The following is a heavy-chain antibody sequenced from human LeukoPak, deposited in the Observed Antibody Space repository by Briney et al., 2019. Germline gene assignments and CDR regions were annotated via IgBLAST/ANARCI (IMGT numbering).Heavy chain of an antibody. J-gene: IGHJ4*02. CDR2: SNSGTTK. Sequence: SNSGTTKYYADSVKGRFTFSRDNARNSLYLQMNSLRAEDTAVYYCARILATPFDYWGQGTLVTVSS. D-gene: IGHD5-12*01. CDR3: ARILATPFDY. V-gene: IGHV3-48*03.